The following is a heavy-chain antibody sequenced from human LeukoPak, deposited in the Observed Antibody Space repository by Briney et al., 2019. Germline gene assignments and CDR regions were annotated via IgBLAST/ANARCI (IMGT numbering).Heavy chain of an antibody. Sequence: PSETLSLTCAVSGYSISSGYYWGWIRQPPGKGLEWIGSIYHSGSTYYNPSLKSRVTISVDTSKNQFSLKLSSVTAADTAVYYCAGLYYDIQTGYTSSFDYWGQGTLVTVSS. CDR1: GYSISSGYY. D-gene: IGHD3-9*01. J-gene: IGHJ4*02. CDR3: AGLYYDIQTGYTSSFDY. V-gene: IGHV4-38-2*01. CDR2: IYHSGST.